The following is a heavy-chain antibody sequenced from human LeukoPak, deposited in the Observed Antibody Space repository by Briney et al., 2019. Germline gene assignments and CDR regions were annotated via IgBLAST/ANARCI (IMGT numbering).Heavy chain of an antibody. CDR3: AKFYDILTGYFDY. Sequence: GGSLRLSCAASGFTVSTNYMSWVRQAPGRGLEWVSFIYSGASTYYADSVRGRFTISRDSSKNTLYLQMNSLRAEDTAVYYCAKFYDILTGYFDYWGQGTLVTVSS. CDR2: IYSGAST. CDR1: GFTVSTNY. J-gene: IGHJ4*02. V-gene: IGHV3-53*01. D-gene: IGHD3-9*01.